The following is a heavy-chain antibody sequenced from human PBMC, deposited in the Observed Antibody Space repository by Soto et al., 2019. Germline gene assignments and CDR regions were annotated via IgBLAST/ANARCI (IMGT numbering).Heavy chain of an antibody. Sequence: EVQLGESWGGLVQPGGSLRLSCAASGFTFSDHYMDWVRQAPGKVLEWVGRSRDKVHSHTTEYAASVKGRFTISRGDSENSLYLQINSLKTEDTAVYYCARGVVSTGYFDYLGQGTLVSVSS. J-gene: IGHJ4*02. CDR1: GFTFSDHY. V-gene: IGHV3-72*01. CDR2: SRDKVHSHTT. CDR3: ARGVVSTGYFDY. D-gene: IGHD5-12*01.